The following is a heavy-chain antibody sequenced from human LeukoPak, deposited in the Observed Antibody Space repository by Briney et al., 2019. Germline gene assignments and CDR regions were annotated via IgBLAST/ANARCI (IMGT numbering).Heavy chain of an antibody. Sequence: ASVKVSCKASGYTFSKYAMNWVRQAPGQGLEWMGGFDPEEGETFYARQFQGRLTMTEDTSTDTAYMELRSLRSEDTALYYCAPYPPLGWFGEPPKYSWGQGTLVTVSS. V-gene: IGHV1-24*01. CDR1: GYTFSKYA. CDR2: FDPEEGET. CDR3: APYPPLGWFGEPPKYS. J-gene: IGHJ4*02. D-gene: IGHD3-10*01.